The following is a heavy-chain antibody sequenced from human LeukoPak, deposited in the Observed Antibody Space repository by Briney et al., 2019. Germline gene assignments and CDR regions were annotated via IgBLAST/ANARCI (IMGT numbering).Heavy chain of an antibody. V-gene: IGHV3-64*01. J-gene: IGHJ4*02. CDR2: ISSNGGST. D-gene: IGHD3-16*02. CDR3: ARAGGVWGSYRYYDY. Sequence: LEYXSXISSNGGSTYYANSVKGRFTISRDNSKNTLYLQMGSLRAEDMAVYYCARAGGVWGSYRYYDYWGQGTLVTVSS.